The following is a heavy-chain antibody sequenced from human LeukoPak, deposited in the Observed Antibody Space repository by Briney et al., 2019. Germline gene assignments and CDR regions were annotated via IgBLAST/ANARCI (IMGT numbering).Heavy chain of an antibody. D-gene: IGHD2/OR15-2a*01. Sequence: PGGSLRLSCAASGFTFSSYYMNWVRQAPGKGLEWVSSISSSSSYIYYADSVKGRFTISRDNAKNSLYLQMNSLRAEDTAVYYCARGEEGLLLYYMDVWGKGTTVTVSS. J-gene: IGHJ6*03. CDR2: ISSSSSYI. V-gene: IGHV3-21*01. CDR3: ARGEEGLLLYYMDV. CDR1: GFTFSSYY.